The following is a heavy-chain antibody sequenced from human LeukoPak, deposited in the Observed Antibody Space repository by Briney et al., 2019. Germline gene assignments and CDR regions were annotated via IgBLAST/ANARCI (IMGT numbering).Heavy chain of an antibody. D-gene: IGHD6-13*01. Sequence: ASVKVSCKASGYTFTSYGISWVRQAPGQGLEWMGWISAYNGNTNYAQELQGRVTMTTDTSTSTAYMELRSLRSDDTAVYYCARDFDPAGTPVNYCYGMDVWGQGTTVTVSS. CDR3: ARDFDPAGTPVNYCYGMDV. J-gene: IGHJ6*02. CDR2: ISAYNGNT. V-gene: IGHV1-18*01. CDR1: GYTFTSYG.